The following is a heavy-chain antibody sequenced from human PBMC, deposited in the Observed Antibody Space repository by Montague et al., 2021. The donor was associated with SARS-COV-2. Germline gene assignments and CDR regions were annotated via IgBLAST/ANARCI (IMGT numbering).Heavy chain of an antibody. CDR3: ARLPGGFRWTH. V-gene: IGHV4-39*01. Sequence: SETLSLTCTVSGGSLSSSVYFWAWIRQSPEKGLEWIGSLHHYSGRTDYNPSLRSRVTIFVDTSKSQFSLTLTSVTAADSAVYFCARLPGGFRWTHWGQGTLVIVSS. CDR2: LHHYSGRT. D-gene: IGHD3-16*02. CDR1: GGSLSSSVYF. J-gene: IGHJ1*01.